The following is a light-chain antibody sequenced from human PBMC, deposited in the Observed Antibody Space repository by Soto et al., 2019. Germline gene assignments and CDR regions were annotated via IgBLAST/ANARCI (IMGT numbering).Light chain of an antibody. CDR3: QQYNSYSQT. J-gene: IGKJ1*01. Sequence: DIQMTQSPSTLSASVGDRVTITCRASQSISSWLAWYQQTPGKAPKLLIYDASSLESGVPSRFSGSGSGTEFTLTISSLQPDDFATYYCQQYNSYSQTCGQGTKGDIK. CDR1: QSISSW. CDR2: DAS. V-gene: IGKV1-5*01.